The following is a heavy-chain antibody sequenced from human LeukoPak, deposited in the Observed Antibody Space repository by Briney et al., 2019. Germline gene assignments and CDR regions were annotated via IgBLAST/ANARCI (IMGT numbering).Heavy chain of an antibody. D-gene: IGHD4/OR15-4a*01. V-gene: IGHV1-46*01. CDR1: GFTFTNYY. CDR2: INPSGGST. CDR3: ARVLYGARLGGFDC. Sequence: VASVKVSCKTSGFTFTNYYMHWVRQAPGQGLEWMGIINPSGGSTAYAQKFQGRVTMTRDMSTSTVYMELSSLQSEDTAVYYCARVLYGARLGGFDCWGQGTLVTVSS. J-gene: IGHJ4*02.